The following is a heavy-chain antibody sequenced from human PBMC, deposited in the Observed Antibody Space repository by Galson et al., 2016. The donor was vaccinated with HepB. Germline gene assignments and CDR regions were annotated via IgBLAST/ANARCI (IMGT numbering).Heavy chain of an antibody. CDR3: AKDSPGYSGYDWDY. Sequence: SLRLSCAASGFTFSHYGMHWVRQAPGKGLEWVAVIWYDGGNKFYAGSVQGRFTISRDNSKNTLHLQMNSLRVEDTAVYYCAKDSPGYSGYDWDYWGQGTLVTVSS. CDR1: GFTFSHYG. J-gene: IGHJ4*02. CDR2: IWYDGGNK. D-gene: IGHD5-12*01. V-gene: IGHV3-33*03.